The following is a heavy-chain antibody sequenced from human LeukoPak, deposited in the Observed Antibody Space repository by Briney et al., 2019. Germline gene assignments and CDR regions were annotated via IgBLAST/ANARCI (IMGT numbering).Heavy chain of an antibody. J-gene: IGHJ6*02. CDR3: ARGGGLDV. Sequence: GGSLRLSCAASGSTFGTYWMHWVRQAPGKGLEWVASINHNGNVNYYVDSVKGRFTISRDNAKNSLYLQMSNLRAEDTAVYFCARGGGLDVWGQGATVTVSS. CDR2: INHNGNVN. V-gene: IGHV3-7*03. CDR1: GSTFGTYW. D-gene: IGHD3-16*01.